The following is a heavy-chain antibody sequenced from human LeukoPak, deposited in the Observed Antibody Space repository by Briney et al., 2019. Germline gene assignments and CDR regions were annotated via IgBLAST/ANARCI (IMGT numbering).Heavy chain of an antibody. CDR2: INGGNGNA. Sequence: GASVKVSCKTSGYTFTNYGMHWVRQAPGQRLEWMGWINGGNGNAKYSQNFQGRVTIIRDTSASTDYMELSSLRSEDTAVYYCARVPLYDGSGPYSPHWGQGTLVTVSS. D-gene: IGHD3-22*01. CDR1: GYTFTNYG. J-gene: IGHJ1*01. CDR3: ARVPLYDGSGPYSPH. V-gene: IGHV1-3*01.